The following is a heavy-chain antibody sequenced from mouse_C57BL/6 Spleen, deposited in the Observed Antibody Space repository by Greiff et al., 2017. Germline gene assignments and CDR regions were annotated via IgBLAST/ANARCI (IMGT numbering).Heavy chain of an antibody. J-gene: IGHJ3*01. V-gene: IGHV1-39*01. D-gene: IGHD2-5*01. Sequence: EVQLQQSGPELVKPGASVKISCKASGYSFTDYNMNWVKQSNGKSLEWIGVINPNYGTTSYNQKFKGKATLTVDQSSSTAYMQLNSLTSEDSAVYYCARSGLHSNYQAWFAYWGQGTLVTVSA. CDR2: INPNYGTT. CDR1: GYSFTDYN. CDR3: ARSGLHSNYQAWFAY.